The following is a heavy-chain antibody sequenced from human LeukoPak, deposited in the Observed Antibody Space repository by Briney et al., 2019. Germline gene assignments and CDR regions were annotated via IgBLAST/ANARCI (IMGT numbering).Heavy chain of an antibody. CDR1: GYSVSSGYY. CDR3: AREIWGSGFYYMDV. J-gene: IGHJ6*03. CDR2: IYHSGST. D-gene: IGHD3-10*01. Sequence: PSETLSLTCSASGYSVSSGYYWGWIRQPPGKGLEWIGSIYHSGSTYYNPSLKSRVTVSVDTSKNQFSLKLSSVTAADTAVYYCAREIWGSGFYYMDVWGKGTTVTISS. V-gene: IGHV4-38-2*02.